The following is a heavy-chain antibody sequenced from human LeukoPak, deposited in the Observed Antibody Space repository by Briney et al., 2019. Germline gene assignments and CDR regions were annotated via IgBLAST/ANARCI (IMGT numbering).Heavy chain of an antibody. D-gene: IGHD1-1*01. V-gene: IGHV1-2*02. CDR3: ARLNGNYFDY. Sequence: GASARVSCKASGYTFTGYHMHWVRQAPGQGLEWMAWINPNSGATDYAQKFQGRVTMTRDTSTNTVYMALSRLRSDDTAVYYCARLNGNYFDYWGQGTLVTVSS. CDR1: GYTFTGYH. J-gene: IGHJ4*02. CDR2: INPNSGAT.